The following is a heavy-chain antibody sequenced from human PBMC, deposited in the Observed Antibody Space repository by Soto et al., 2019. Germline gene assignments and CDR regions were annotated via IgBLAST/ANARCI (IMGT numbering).Heavy chain of an antibody. CDR2: IYHSGST. D-gene: IGHD3-3*01. Sequence: XETLSLNCAASGGSISSSHWWSWVRQPPGKGLEWIGEIYHSGSTNYNPSLKSRVTISVDKSKNQFSLKLSSVTAADTAVYYCARSGRIFGVVTGFDHWGQGTLVTVSS. V-gene: IGHV4-4*02. CDR3: ARSGRIFGVVTGFDH. J-gene: IGHJ4*02. CDR1: GGSISSSHW.